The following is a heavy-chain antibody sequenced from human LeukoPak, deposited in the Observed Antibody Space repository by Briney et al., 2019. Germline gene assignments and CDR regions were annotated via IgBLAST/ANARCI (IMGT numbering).Heavy chain of an antibody. CDR2: IYYSGST. D-gene: IGHD1-26*01. J-gene: IGHJ4*02. V-gene: IGHV4-28*03. CDR3: ARGVEWEPEKYYFDY. CDR1: GYSISSSNW. Sequence: SDTLSLTCAVSGYSISSSNWWGWIRQPPGKGREGMGYIYYSGSTNYNPSLKRRVTISVDTSKNQFSLKLSSVTAADTAVYYCARGVEWEPEKYYFDYWGQGTLVTVSS.